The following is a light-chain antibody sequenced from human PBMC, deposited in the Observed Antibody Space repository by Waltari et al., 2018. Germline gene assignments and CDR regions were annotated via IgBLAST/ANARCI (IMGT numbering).Light chain of an antibody. CDR3: QQANTFPVT. J-gene: IGKJ3*01. V-gene: IGKV1-12*01. CDR1: QGITSR. Sequence: DIQMTQSPSAVSAFLGDRVIITCRASQGITSRLAWYQQKPGRAPKLLIYDASSLQSGVPSRFSGSGSETDFTLTINNLQPEDIATYFCQQANTFPVTFGPGTKVDIK. CDR2: DAS.